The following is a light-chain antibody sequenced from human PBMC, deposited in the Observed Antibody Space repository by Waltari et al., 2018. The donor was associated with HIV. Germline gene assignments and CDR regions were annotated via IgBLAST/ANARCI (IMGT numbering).Light chain of an antibody. J-gene: IGLJ2*01. Sequence: SYELTQPPSVSVSPGQTASNTCSGAPLGAKFASWYQQRPGQPTVMVIFQYTERPSGIPERFSGSNSGTSATLTISGTQTFDEADYFCQAWDNTTPIFGGGTKLTVL. CDR1: PLGAKF. CDR3: QAWDNTTPI. V-gene: IGLV3-1*01. CDR2: QYT.